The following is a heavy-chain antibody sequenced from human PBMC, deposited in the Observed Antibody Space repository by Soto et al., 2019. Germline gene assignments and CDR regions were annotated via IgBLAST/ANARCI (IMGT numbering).Heavy chain of an antibody. CDR3: ARDYYGSGSYYGRMDV. Sequence: WVRQAAGKGLEWVAVIGYDGSNKYYADSVKGRFTISRDNSKNTLYLQMNSLRAEDTAVYYCARDYYGSGSYYGRMDVWGQGTTVTVSS. V-gene: IGHV3-33*01. CDR2: IGYDGSNK. J-gene: IGHJ6*02. D-gene: IGHD3-10*01.